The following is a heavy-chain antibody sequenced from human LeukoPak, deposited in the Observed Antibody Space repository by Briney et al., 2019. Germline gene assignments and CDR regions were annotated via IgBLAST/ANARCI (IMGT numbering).Heavy chain of an antibody. V-gene: IGHV3-7*01. CDR3: ARVRSGYYFDY. CDR1: GFTFSRYW. CDR2: IKEDGSEK. Sequence: PGGSLRLSCAASGFTFSRYWMTWVRQAPGKGLERVANIKEDGSEKYYVEIVKGRFTISRDNAKNSVYLQMNSLRAEDTAVYYCARVRSGYYFDYWGQGTLVTVSS. J-gene: IGHJ4*02.